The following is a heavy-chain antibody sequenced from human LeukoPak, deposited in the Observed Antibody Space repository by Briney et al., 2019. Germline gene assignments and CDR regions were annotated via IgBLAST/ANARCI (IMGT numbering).Heavy chain of an antibody. D-gene: IGHD1-7*01. J-gene: IGHJ4*02. CDR2: ISSSSSYL. CDR3: ARDQTGTSVY. V-gene: IGHV3-21*01. CDR1: GFTFSSYS. Sequence: PGGSLRLSCAASGFTFSSYSMNCARQAPGKGLEWVSSISSSSSYLYYADSVKGRFTTSRDNAKNSLYLQMSSLGAEDTAVYYCARDQTGTSVYWGQGTLVTVSS.